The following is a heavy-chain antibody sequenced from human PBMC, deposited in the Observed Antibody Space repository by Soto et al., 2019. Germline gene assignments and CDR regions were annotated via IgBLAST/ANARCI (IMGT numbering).Heavy chain of an antibody. D-gene: IGHD2-8*01. V-gene: IGHV1-18*01. J-gene: IGHJ6*02. Sequence: ASVKVSCKASGYTFTSYGISWVRQAPGQGLEWMGGFSAYDGKTNYAQKFQGGVTMTEDTSTDTAYMELSSLRSEDTAVYYCATNVGVGLRLGMDVWGQGTTVTVSS. CDR1: GYTFTSYG. CDR3: ATNVGVGLRLGMDV. CDR2: FSAYDGKT.